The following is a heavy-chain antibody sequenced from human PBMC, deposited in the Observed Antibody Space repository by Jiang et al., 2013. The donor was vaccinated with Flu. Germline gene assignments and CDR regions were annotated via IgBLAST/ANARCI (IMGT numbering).Heavy chain of an antibody. J-gene: IGHJ4*02. Sequence: GSVKGRFTISRDNAKNSVYLQMNSLRAEDRAVYYCARDGTYHLDSGSFXEEDYWGQGTLVTVSS. D-gene: IGHD3-10*01. CDR3: ARDGTYHLDSGSFXEEDY. V-gene: IGHV3-7*01.